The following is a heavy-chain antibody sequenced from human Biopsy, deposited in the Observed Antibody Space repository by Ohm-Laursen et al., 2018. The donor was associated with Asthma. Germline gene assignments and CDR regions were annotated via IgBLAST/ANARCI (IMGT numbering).Heavy chain of an antibody. J-gene: IGHJ6*02. V-gene: IGHV4-34*01. CDR3: ARGPEWSGLDI. Sequence: SETLSLTCSMYGLSSSAYYWTWIRQTQGKGLEWIGESDHRGNTNTNATLKSRVTISKAKSANEFSLKMKSVTAADTAIYYCARGPEWSGLDIWGQGTTVTVSS. D-gene: IGHD3-3*01. CDR2: SDHRGNT. CDR1: GLSSSAYY.